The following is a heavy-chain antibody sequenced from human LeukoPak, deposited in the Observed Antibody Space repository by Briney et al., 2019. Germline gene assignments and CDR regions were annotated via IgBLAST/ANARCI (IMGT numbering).Heavy chain of an antibody. Sequence: SETLSLTCTVSGGSISSGGYYWSWIRQHPGKGLEWIGYIYYSGSTYYNSSLKSRVTISVDTSKNQFSLKLSSVTAADTAVYYCARQSIAARDFDYWGQGTLVTVSS. CDR1: GGSISSGGYY. D-gene: IGHD6-6*01. CDR3: ARQSIAARDFDY. J-gene: IGHJ4*02. V-gene: IGHV4-31*03. CDR2: IYYSGST.